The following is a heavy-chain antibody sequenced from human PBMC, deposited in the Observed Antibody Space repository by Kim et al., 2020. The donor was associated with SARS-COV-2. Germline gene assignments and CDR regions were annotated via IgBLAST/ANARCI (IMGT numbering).Heavy chain of an antibody. CDR1: GYTFTSYD. V-gene: IGHV1-8*01. Sequence: ASVKVSCKASGYTFTSYDINWVRQATGQGLEWMGWMNPNSGNTGYAQKFQGRVTMTRNTSISTAYMELSSLRSEDTAVYYCARDETFSSSWSAAGDYYYYGMDVWGQGTTVTVSS. CDR2: MNPNSGNT. CDR3: ARDETFSSSWSAAGDYYYYGMDV. D-gene: IGHD6-13*01. J-gene: IGHJ6*02.